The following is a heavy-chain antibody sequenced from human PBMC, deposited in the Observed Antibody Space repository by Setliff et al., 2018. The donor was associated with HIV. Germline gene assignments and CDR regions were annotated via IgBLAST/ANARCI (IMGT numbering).Heavy chain of an antibody. CDR3: ARVRSYGSAYDAFDV. CDR1: GASIRGHY. J-gene: IGHJ3*01. CDR2: IYYSGNT. V-gene: IGHV4-59*08. Sequence: SEILSLTCSVSGASIRGHYWSWIRQSPGKGLEWIGNIYYSGNTNYNPSFKSRVTVSVDTSKNQFSLRVNSVTAADTAVYYCARVRSYGSAYDAFDVWGPETMVTVSS. D-gene: IGHD3-10*01.